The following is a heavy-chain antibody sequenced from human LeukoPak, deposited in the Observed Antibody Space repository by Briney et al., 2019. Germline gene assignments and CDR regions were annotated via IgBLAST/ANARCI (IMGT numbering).Heavy chain of an antibody. Sequence: ASVTVSCKASGYTFTGYYMHWVRQAPGQGLEWMGWINPNSGGTNYAQKFQGRVTMTRDTSISTAYMELSRLRSDDTAVYYCARDSSSSWIRYFDYWGQGTLVTVSS. J-gene: IGHJ4*02. V-gene: IGHV1-2*02. CDR3: ARDSSSSWIRYFDY. CDR2: INPNSGGT. D-gene: IGHD6-13*01. CDR1: GYTFTGYY.